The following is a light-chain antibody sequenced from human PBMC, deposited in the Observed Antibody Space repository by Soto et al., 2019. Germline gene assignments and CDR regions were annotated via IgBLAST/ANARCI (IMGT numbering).Light chain of an antibody. CDR3: QQYGSSPRT. CDR2: GAS. Sequence: EIVLTQSPGTLSVSPGERATLSCRASPSVSSNCLAWFQPKPGQAPRLLIYGASSRATGIPDRFSGSGSGTDFTLTISRLEPEDFGVYYCQQYGSSPRTFGQGSKVEIK. CDR1: PSVSSNC. J-gene: IGKJ1*01. V-gene: IGKV3-20*01.